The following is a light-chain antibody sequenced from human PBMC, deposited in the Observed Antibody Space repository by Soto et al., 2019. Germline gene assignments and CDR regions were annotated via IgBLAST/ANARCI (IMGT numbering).Light chain of an antibody. J-gene: IGKJ2*01. CDR3: QQYESTPPT. V-gene: IGKV4-1*01. CDR2: WAS. CDR1: QSVLYSSNNKNY. Sequence: DIVMTQSPDSLAVSLGERATINCKSSQSVLYSSNNKNYLAWYQQRPGQPPKLLLYWASTRESGVPDRFSGSGSGTEFAITVTSLQAEDVAVYYCQQYESTPPTFGQGTKLAI.